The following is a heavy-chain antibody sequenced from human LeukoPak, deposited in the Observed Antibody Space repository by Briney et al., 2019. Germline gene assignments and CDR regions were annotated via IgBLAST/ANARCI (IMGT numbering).Heavy chain of an antibody. CDR2: ISYDGSNK. CDR3: SGGYDSSVYYYYGMDV. Sequence: GRSLRLSCAASGFTFSSYAMHWVRQAPGKGLEWVAVISYDGSNKYYADSVKGRFTISRDNSKNTLYLQMNSLRADDTAVYYCSGGYDSSVYYYYGMDVWGQGTTVTVSS. J-gene: IGHJ6*02. V-gene: IGHV3-30-3*01. D-gene: IGHD3-22*01. CDR1: GFTFSSYA.